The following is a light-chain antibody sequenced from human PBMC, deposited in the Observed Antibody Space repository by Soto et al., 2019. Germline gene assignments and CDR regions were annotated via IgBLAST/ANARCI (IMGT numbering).Light chain of an antibody. CDR1: QSVLFSINQKNY. CDR2: WAS. J-gene: IGKJ1*01. V-gene: IGKV4-1*01. Sequence: DIVLTQSPDSVAVCLGERATINCKSSQSVLFSINQKNYLAWYHQKPGQPPKLLIYWASIRESGVPTRFSGSGSGTNFTLTISSLQAEDAAVYYCQQYYTTPPTFGLGTKVDIK. CDR3: QQYYTTPPT.